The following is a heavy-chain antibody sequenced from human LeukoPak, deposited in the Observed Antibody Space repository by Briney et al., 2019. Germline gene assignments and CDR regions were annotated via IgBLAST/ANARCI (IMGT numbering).Heavy chain of an antibody. CDR1: GYTFTSYY. CDR2: INPSGGST. V-gene: IGHV1-46*01. D-gene: IGHD3-10*01. J-gene: IGHJ4*02. Sequence: ASVKGSCKASGYTFTSYYMHWVRQAPGQGLEWMGRINPSGGSTSYAQKFQGRVTMTRDTSTSTDYLELSSLSSEATAVYYCARVPDVRVGGFGYWGQGTLVTVSS. CDR3: ARVPDVRVGGFGY.